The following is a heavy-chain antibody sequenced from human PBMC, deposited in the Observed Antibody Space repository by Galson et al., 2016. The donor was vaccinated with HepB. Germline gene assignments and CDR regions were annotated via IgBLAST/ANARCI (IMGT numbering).Heavy chain of an antibody. CDR1: GFSFGSHG. D-gene: IGHD6-13*01. J-gene: IGHJ4*02. CDR3: AKDKSGAVAGIGRLDH. V-gene: IGHV3-23*01. CDR2: ISGSGRST. Sequence: SLRLSCAASGFSFGSHGMSWVRQAPGKGLEWVSVISGSGRSTYYADSVKGRFTISRDNPKSTLFLQMNSLRAEDTALYYCAKDKSGAVAGIGRLDHWGQGTLVSVSS.